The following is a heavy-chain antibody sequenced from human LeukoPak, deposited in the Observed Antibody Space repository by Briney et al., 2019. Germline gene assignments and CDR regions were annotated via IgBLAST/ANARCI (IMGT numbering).Heavy chain of an antibody. V-gene: IGHV4-31*03. CDR2: IYYSGST. Sequence: SQTLSLTCTVSGGSISDAAYYWSWIRQHPGEGLKWIGYIYYSGSTSYNPSLKSRVTISVDTSKNQFSLKLTSVTAADTAVYYCARVGVPAAITHWGQGTLVTVSS. CDR3: ARVGVPAAITH. D-gene: IGHD2-2*01. CDR1: GGSISDAAYY. J-gene: IGHJ4*02.